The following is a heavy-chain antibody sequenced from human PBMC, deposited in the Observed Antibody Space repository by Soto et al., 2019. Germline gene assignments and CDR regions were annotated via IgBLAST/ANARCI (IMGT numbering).Heavy chain of an antibody. D-gene: IGHD3-22*01. CDR2: INGDGSFT. CDR3: AKSPGMYYYDSSGYYHYDY. V-gene: IGHV3-74*01. J-gene: IGHJ4*02. CDR1: AFTFKNHW. Sequence: HPGGSLRLSCAASAFTFKNHWMHWVRQVPGKGPVWVSRINGDGSFTSYADAVKGRFTISRDNSKNTLYLQMNSLRAEDTAVYYCAKSPGMYYYDSSGYYHYDYWGQGTLVTVSS.